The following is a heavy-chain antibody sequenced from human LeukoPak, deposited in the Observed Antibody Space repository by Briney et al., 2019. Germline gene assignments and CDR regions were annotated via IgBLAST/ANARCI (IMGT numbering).Heavy chain of an antibody. D-gene: IGHD7-27*01. CDR2: IYSGGST. Sequence: GGSLRLSCAASGFTVRGNYMSWVRQAPGKGLEWVSIIYSGGSTSYADSVKGRFTISRDDSKNTLYLQMNSLRAEDTAVYYCARSSGPDAPDYWGQGTLVTVSS. J-gene: IGHJ4*02. V-gene: IGHV3-53*01. CDR3: ARSSGPDAPDY. CDR1: GFTVRGNY.